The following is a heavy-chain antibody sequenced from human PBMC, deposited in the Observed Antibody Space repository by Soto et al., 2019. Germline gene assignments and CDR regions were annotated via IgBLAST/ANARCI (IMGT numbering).Heavy chain of an antibody. CDR2: IYSAGST. CDR1: GFTVSSNY. V-gene: IGHV3-53*02. D-gene: IGHD4-17*01. Sequence: EVQLVETGGGLIQDGGSLRLSCAASGFTVSSNYMSWVRQAPGKGPEWVSVIYSAGSTYYADSVKGRFTISRDNSINTLFLQMNSLRADDTAVYYCARGGGDSPFDYWGQGTLVTVSS. J-gene: IGHJ4*02. CDR3: ARGGGDSPFDY.